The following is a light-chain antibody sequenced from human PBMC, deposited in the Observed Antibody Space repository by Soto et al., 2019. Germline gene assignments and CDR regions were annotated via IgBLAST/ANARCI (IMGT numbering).Light chain of an antibody. V-gene: IGLV1-44*01. Sequence: QSVLTQPPSASGTPGPRVTISCSGSSSNIGSNTVSWYQRFPGTAPRLLICNTNQRPSGVPDRFSGSKSGTSASLAISGLQSEDEADYYCAAWDDSLIGFYVFGTGTKVTVL. J-gene: IGLJ1*01. CDR2: NTN. CDR3: AAWDDSLIGFYV. CDR1: SSNIGSNT.